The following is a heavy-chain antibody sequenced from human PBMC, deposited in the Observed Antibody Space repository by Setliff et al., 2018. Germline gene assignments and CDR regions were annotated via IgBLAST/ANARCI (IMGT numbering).Heavy chain of an antibody. CDR2: ISAYNGNT. CDR3: VRDRHSFVVPPEEAWFDP. D-gene: IGHD2-2*01. J-gene: IGHJ5*02. Sequence: ASVKVSCKASGYTFSNFGFSWVRQAPGQGLEWMGWISAYNGNTNYAQRLRGRVTMTTDTSTNTAYMELRSLTSDDTAIYYCVRDRHSFVVPPEEAWFDPWGQGTLVTVLL. CDR1: GYTFSNFG. V-gene: IGHV1-18*01.